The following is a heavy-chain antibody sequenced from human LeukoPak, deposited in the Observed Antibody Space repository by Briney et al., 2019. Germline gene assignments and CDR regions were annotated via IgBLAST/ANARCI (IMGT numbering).Heavy chain of an antibody. CDR1: GYSISSGYY. Sequence: PSETLSLTCTVSGYSISSGYYWGWIRQPPGKGLEWIGSIYHSGSTYYNPSLKSRVTISVDTSKNQFSLKLSSVTAADTAVYYCASKPAGTVNYWGQGTLVTVSS. J-gene: IGHJ4*02. CDR3: ASKPAGTVNY. D-gene: IGHD2-8*02. V-gene: IGHV4-38-2*02. CDR2: IYHSGST.